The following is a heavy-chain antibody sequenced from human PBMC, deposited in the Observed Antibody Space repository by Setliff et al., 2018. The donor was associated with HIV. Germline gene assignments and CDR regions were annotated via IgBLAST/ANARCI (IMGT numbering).Heavy chain of an antibody. V-gene: IGHV1-3*01. J-gene: IGHJ4*02. CDR1: GYTFTSYP. CDR3: ARGVIRGVISQGGLDY. D-gene: IGHD3-10*01. CDR2: INAANGKT. Sequence: ASVKVSCKASGYTFTSYPLHWVRQAPGQRLEWMGWINAANGKTRYPQRFEARVTITMDTGASTAYMELNSLRSEDSAVYYCARGVIRGVISQGGLDYWGPGTLVTVSS.